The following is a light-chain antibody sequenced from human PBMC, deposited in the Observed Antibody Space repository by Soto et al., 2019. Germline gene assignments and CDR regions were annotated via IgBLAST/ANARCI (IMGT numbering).Light chain of an antibody. J-gene: IGKJ1*01. CDR1: QSISSW. CDR3: QQYNTYWT. Sequence: DIQMTQSPSTLSASVGVRVTITCRASQSISSWLAWYQQKPGKAPKLLIQKASSLESGVPSRFSGSGSGTEFTVTISSLQPDDFATYYCQQYNTYWTFGQGTKVEIK. V-gene: IGKV1-5*03. CDR2: KAS.